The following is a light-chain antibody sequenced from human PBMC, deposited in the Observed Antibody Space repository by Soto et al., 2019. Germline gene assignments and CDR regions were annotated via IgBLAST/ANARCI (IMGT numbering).Light chain of an antibody. J-gene: IGKJ4*01. CDR2: DAS. CDR1: QIISNSY. Sequence: EIVLTQSPGTLSLSPWERATLSCRASQIISNSYLAWYQQKPGQAPRLLIYDASSRATGIPDRFSGSGSGTDFTLTSSRLEPEDFAVYYCQNYSTSLLTFGGGTKVEIK. CDR3: QNYSTSLLT. V-gene: IGKV3-20*01.